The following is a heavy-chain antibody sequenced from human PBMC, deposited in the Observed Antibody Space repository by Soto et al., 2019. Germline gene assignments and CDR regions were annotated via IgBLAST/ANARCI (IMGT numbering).Heavy chain of an antibody. Sequence: ASVKVSCKASGGTFSSYAISWVRQAPGQGLEWMGGIIPIFGTANYAQKFQGRVTITADESTSTAYMELSSLRSEDTAVYYCARLTLAVAGPFDDYWGQGTLVTV. CDR1: GGTFSSYA. V-gene: IGHV1-69*13. J-gene: IGHJ4*02. D-gene: IGHD6-19*01. CDR2: IIPIFGTA. CDR3: ARLTLAVAGPFDDY.